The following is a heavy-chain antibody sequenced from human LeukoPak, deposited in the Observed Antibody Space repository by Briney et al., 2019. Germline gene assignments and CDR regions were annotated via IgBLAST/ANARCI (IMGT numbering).Heavy chain of an antibody. J-gene: IGHJ5*02. Sequence: ASVKVSCKVSGCTLTELSMHWVRQAPGKGLEWMGGFDPEDGETIYAQKFRGRVTMTEDTSTDTAYMELSSLRSEDTAVYYCARDAYITMIVVAYNWFDPWGQGTLVTVSS. V-gene: IGHV1-24*01. CDR1: GCTLTELS. CDR2: FDPEDGET. CDR3: ARDAYITMIVVAYNWFDP. D-gene: IGHD3-22*01.